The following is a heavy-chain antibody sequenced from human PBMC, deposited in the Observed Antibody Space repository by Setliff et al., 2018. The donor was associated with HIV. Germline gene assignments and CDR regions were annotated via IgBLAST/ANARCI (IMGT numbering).Heavy chain of an antibody. CDR2: ISGSGDST. CDR1: GFKFDDYG. V-gene: IGHV3-23*01. D-gene: IGHD5-12*01. Sequence: GGSLRLSCAASGFKFDDYGMSWVRQGPGKGLEWVSAISGSGDSTYYADSAKGRFTVSRDISRNTLYLQMNSLRAEDTAVYYCARVMIGYSGYDAFDYWGQGTLVTVSS. J-gene: IGHJ4*02. CDR3: ARVMIGYSGYDAFDY.